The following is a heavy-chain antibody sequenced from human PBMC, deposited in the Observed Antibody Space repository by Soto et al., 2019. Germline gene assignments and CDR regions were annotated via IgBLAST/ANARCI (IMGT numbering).Heavy chain of an antibody. J-gene: IGHJ6*02. CDR2: INHSGST. Sequence: SETLSLTCAVYGGSFSGYYWSWIRQPPGKGLEWIGEINHSGSTNYNPSLKSRVTISVDTSKNQFSLKLSSVTAADTAVYYCARGGIAVAGTGFNHRYYYGMDVWGQGTTVTVSS. V-gene: IGHV4-34*01. CDR3: ARGGIAVAGTGFNHRYYYGMDV. D-gene: IGHD6-19*01. CDR1: GGSFSGYY.